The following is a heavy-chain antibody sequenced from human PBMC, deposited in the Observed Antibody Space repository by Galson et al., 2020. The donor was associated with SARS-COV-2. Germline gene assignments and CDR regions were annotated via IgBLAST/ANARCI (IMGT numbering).Heavy chain of an antibody. CDR1: GGSISSTTYY. D-gene: IGHD6-19*01. V-gene: IGHV4-39*01. J-gene: IGHJ5*02. CDR2: IYYSGGT. CDR3: ARAVAGTFGTDNFFDP. Sequence: ETSEMSLTCTVSGGSISSTTYYWGWIRQPPGKGLEWIGSIYYSGGTYYNPSLKSRVTISVDTSKNQFSLRLSSVTAADTAVYYCARAVAGTFGTDNFFDPWGQGTLVTVSS.